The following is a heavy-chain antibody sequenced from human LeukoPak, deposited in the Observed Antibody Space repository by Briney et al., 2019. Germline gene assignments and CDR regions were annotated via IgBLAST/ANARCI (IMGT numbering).Heavy chain of an antibody. CDR3: ATTRGVTGSYYFDY. V-gene: IGHV3-33*01. CDR2: IWYDGSNK. D-gene: IGHD2-15*01. J-gene: IGHJ4*02. CDR1: GFTFRSYG. Sequence: GGSLRLSCAASGFTFRSYGMHWVRQAPGKGLEWVAIIWYDGSNKYYADSVKGRFTISRDNSKNTLSLQMNSLRAEDTAVYYCATTRGVTGSYYFDYWGQGTLVTVSS.